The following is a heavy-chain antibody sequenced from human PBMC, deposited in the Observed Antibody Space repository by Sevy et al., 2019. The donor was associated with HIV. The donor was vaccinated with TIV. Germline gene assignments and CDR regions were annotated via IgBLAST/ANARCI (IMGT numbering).Heavy chain of an antibody. J-gene: IGHJ4*02. Sequence: GGSLRLSCAASGFTFSSYAMTWVRQAPGKGLEWVSAISGSGGSTYFADSVEGRFTISRDNSENTLYLQVNSLRAEDTAVHYCARVVVTATYYFDYWGQGTLVTVSS. CDR3: ARVVVTATYYFDY. CDR1: GFTFSSYA. V-gene: IGHV3-23*01. D-gene: IGHD2-21*02. CDR2: ISGSGGST.